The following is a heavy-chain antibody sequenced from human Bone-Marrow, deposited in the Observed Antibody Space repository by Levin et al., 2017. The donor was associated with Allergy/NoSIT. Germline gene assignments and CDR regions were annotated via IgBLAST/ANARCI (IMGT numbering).Heavy chain of an antibody. D-gene: IGHD6-19*01. CDR3: AKEGAVAANWFDP. V-gene: IGHV4-39*07. CDR2: IYYTGST. CDR1: GGSISTTGYY. J-gene: IGHJ5*02. Sequence: SETLSLTCSVSGGSISTTGYYWGWIRQAPGKGLEWIGNIYYTGSTYYNPSLESRVTISVDTSKNQFSLKLSSVTAANTAMYYCAKEGAVAANWFDPRGQGTLVAVSS.